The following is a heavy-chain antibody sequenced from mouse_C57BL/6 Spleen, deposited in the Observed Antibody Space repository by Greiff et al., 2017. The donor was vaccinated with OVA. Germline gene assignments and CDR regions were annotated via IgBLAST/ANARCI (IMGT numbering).Heavy chain of an antibody. D-gene: IGHD1-1*01. J-gene: IGHJ4*01. V-gene: IGHV5-17*01. CDR1: GFTFSDYG. CDR3: ARGLPTVVADYYAMGS. Sequence: EVKLMESGGGLVKPGGSLKLSCAASGFTFSDYGMHWVRQAPEKGLEWVAYISSGSSTIYYADTVKGRFTISRDNAKNTLFLQMTSLRSEDTAMYYCARGLPTVVADYYAMGSWGQGTSVTVSS. CDR2: ISSGSSTI.